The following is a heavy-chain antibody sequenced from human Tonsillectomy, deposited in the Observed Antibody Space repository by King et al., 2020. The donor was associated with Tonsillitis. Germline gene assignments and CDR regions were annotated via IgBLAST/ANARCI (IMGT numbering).Heavy chain of an antibody. CDR2: IRSKAKSYAT. D-gene: IGHD2-2*01. Sequence: VQLVESGGGLVQPGGSLKVSCAASGFTFSGSAMHWVRQASGKGLEWVGRIRSKAKSYATAYAASVKGRFTISRDDSKNTAYLQMNSLKTEDTAIYYCTNSDQLAAFDYWGQGTLVTVSS. V-gene: IGHV3-73*02. J-gene: IGHJ4*02. CDR3: TNSDQLAAFDY. CDR1: GFTFSGSA.